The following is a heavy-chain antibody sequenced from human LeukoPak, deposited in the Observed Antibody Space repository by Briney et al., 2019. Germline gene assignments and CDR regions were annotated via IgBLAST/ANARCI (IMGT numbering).Heavy chain of an antibody. CDR2: IKSKTDGGTT. CDR3: TTVRRAVAGMIDS. Sequence: PGGALRLSCAASGVTFSNAWMSWGRQAPGKGLEWVGRIKSKTDGGTTDYDAPVKGRFTISRDASKNTLYLQMNNLTTEDTAVYYCTTVRRAVAGMIDSWGQGTLVTVSS. J-gene: IGHJ4*02. V-gene: IGHV3-15*01. D-gene: IGHD6-19*01. CDR1: GVTFSNAW.